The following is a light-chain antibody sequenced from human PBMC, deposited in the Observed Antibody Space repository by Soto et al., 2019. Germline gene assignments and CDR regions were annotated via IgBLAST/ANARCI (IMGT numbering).Light chain of an antibody. CDR2: EVV. J-gene: IGLJ1*01. V-gene: IGLV2-8*01. Sequence: LTQPPSASGSPGQSVTISCTGTKDDIGVYDFVSWYQHHPGKAPRLIIYEVVQRPSGVPDRFSGSKSGNTASLTVSGLQAADEADYFCKSYAGSNTYVFGSGTKVTVL. CDR3: KSYAGSNTYV. CDR1: KDDIGVYDF.